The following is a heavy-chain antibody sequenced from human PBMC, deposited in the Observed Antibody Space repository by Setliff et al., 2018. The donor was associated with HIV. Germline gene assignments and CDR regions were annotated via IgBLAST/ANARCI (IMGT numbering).Heavy chain of an antibody. J-gene: IGHJ6*02. CDR2: IFDSGSA. CDR3: ARGGAGYPAKGRAMDV. CDR1: GGSIRSYY. D-gene: IGHD3-16*01. Sequence: SETLSLTCTVSGGSIRSYYWNWIRQPPGKGLESIGHIFDSGSAYYNPSLKSRVTISLDTSKNQFSLKLTPVTAADTAVYYCARGGAGYPAKGRAMDVWGQGTTVTVSS. V-gene: IGHV4-59*08.